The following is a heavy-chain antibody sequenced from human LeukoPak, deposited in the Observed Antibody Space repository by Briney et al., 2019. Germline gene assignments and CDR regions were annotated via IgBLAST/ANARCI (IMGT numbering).Heavy chain of an antibody. CDR1: GGSISSSSYY. J-gene: IGHJ6*03. D-gene: IGHD5-18*01. CDR2: IYYSGST. CDR3: ARHGGYRYKTLNYYYYMDV. Sequence: SETLSLTCTVSGGSISSSSYYWGWIRQPPGKRLEWIGSIYYSGSTYYNPSLKSRVTISVDTSKNQFSLKLSSVTAADTAVYYCARHGGYRYKTLNYYYYMDVWGKGTTVTVSS. V-gene: IGHV4-39*01.